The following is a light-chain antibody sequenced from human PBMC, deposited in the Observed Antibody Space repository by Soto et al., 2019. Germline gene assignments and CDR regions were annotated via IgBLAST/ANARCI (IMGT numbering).Light chain of an antibody. Sequence: EIVLTQSPGTLSLSPGERATLSCRASQSVSSNLAWYQQKPGQAPRLIIYDASTRATGIPARFSGSGSGTDFTLTISGLQSEDVAVYYCQQYNNWPQTLGQGTKVDIK. CDR3: QQYNNWPQT. CDR2: DAS. J-gene: IGKJ1*01. CDR1: QSVSSN. V-gene: IGKV3-15*01.